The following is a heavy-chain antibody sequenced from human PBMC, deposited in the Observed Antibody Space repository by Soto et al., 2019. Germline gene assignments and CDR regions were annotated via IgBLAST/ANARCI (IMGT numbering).Heavy chain of an antibody. CDR3: FGGNGGPQ. V-gene: IGHV3-7*03. J-gene: IGHJ4*02. CDR2: IKRDGSAT. Sequence: PGGSLRLSCATSDFTFRNYWMNWVRQAPGKGLEWVANIKRDGSATNYVDSVKGRFTISRDNVRNSVSLQMNSLRVEDTAVYFCFGGNGGPQWGQGTLVTVSS. D-gene: IGHD3-16*01. CDR1: DFTFRNYW.